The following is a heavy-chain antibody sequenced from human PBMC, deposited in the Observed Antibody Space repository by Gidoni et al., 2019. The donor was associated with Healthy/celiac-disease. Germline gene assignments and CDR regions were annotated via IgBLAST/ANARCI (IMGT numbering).Heavy chain of an antibody. D-gene: IGHD3-10*01. CDR3: ARSRGTFDI. CDR2: IYYSGST. V-gene: IGHV4-59*01. CDR1: GGSISSYY. Sequence: QVQLQESGPGLVKPSATLSLTCTVSGGSISSYYWSWIRQPPGKGLEWIGYIYYSGSTNYNPSLKSRVTISVDTSKNQFSLKLSSVTAADTAVYYCARSRGTFDIWGQGTMVTVSS. J-gene: IGHJ3*02.